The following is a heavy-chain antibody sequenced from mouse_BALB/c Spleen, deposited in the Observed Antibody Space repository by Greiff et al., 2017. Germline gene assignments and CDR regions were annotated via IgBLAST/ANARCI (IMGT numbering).Heavy chain of an antibody. CDR3: ARSYYGSTPFDY. V-gene: IGHV2-9*02. Sequence: VKVVESGPGLVAPSQSLSITCTVSGFSLTSYGVHWVRQPPGKGLEWLGVIWAGGSTNYNSALMSRLSIRKDNSKSQVFLKMNSLQTDDTAMYYCARSYYGSTPFDYWGQGTTLTVSS. D-gene: IGHD1-1*01. CDR2: IWAGGST. CDR1: GFSLTSYG. J-gene: IGHJ2*01.